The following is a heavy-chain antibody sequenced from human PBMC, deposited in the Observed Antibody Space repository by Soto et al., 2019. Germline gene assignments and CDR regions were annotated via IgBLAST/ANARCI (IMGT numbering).Heavy chain of an antibody. J-gene: IGHJ4*02. CDR3: ATQGLPTYYFGY. Sequence: EVQLVQSGAEVKKSGESLRISCKVSGYSFASQWISWVRQVPGKGQEWMGRIDLSESYTTYNPSFQGHVTFSADKSITTAYLQWRSLEASDTVIYYCATQGLPTYYFGYWGQGTLVTVSS. CDR1: GYSFASQW. CDR2: IDLSESYT. D-gene: IGHD3-16*01. V-gene: IGHV5-10-1*03.